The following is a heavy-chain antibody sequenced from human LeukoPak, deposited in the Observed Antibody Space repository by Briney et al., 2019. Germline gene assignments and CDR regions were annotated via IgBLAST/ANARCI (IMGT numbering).Heavy chain of an antibody. CDR2: IIPISGTA. J-gene: IGHJ4*02. Sequence: SVKVSCKASGGTFINYVISWVRQAPGQGLEWMGGIIPISGTANYAQKFQGRVTVTADESTSTAYMELSSLRSEDTAVYYCAKEELGIRLDYWGQGTLVTVSS. D-gene: IGHD7-27*01. V-gene: IGHV1-69*13. CDR3: AKEELGIRLDY. CDR1: GGTFINYV.